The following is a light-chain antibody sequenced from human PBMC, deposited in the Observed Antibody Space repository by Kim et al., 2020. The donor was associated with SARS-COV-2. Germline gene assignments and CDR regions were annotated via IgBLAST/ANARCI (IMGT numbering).Light chain of an antibody. Sequence: QAVVTQEPSLTVSPGGTVTLTCASSTGAGTSGYYPKWFQQKPGHAPRALIYSTNIKHSWTPARFSGSLLGVKAALTLSGVQPEDEADYYCLLNYGADQLFGGGTQLTVL. CDR3: LLNYGADQL. J-gene: IGLJ2*01. CDR2: STN. V-gene: IGLV7-43*01. CDR1: TGAGTSGYY.